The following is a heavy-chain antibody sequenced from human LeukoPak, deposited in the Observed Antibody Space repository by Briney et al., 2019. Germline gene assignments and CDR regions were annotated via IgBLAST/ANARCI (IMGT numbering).Heavy chain of an antibody. CDR3: AKDISSTSSTPFDP. CDR2: ISGSGTAT. J-gene: IGHJ5*02. Sequence: GGSLRLSCAASGFTSGFTFSSLAMSWVRQAPGKGLEWVSAISGSGTATHYAASVRGRFTISRDNSKNTLYLEMNSLRAEDTAIYYCAKDISSTSSTPFDPWGQGTLVTVSS. V-gene: IGHV3-23*01. CDR1: GFTFSSLA. D-gene: IGHD3-3*02.